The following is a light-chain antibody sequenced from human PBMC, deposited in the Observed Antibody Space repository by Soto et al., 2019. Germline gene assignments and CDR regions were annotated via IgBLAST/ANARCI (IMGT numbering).Light chain of an antibody. J-gene: IGKJ1*01. CDR1: QSVSSNY. CDR2: GAS. CDR3: QQYGRSPWT. Sequence: EIVVTQSPGTLSLSPGERATLSCRASQSVSSNYLAWYQQQPGQAPRLLIYGASSRATGIPDRFSGSGSGTDFTLTISRLEPEVFAVYYCQQYGRSPWTFGQGTKVEIK. V-gene: IGKV3-20*01.